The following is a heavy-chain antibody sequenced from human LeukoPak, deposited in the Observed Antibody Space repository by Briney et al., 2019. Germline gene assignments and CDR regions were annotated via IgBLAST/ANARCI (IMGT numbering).Heavy chain of an antibody. J-gene: IGHJ4*02. Sequence: SETLSLTCTVSGGSISGYYWTWIRQPPGKGLEYIGYIYYSGSTNHNPSLKSRVTISVDTSKDQFSLKLSSVTAADTAVYYCARGRYTFDYWGQGTLVTVSS. V-gene: IGHV4-59*01. CDR1: GGSISGYY. CDR3: ARGRYTFDY. D-gene: IGHD1-1*01. CDR2: IYYSGST.